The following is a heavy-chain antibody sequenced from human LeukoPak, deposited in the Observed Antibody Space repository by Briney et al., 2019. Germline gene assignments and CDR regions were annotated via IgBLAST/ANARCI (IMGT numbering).Heavy chain of an antibody. D-gene: IGHD5-12*01. CDR1: GASISSGTYS. CDR3: WAIVPTNKLDY. V-gene: IGHV4-39*01. Sequence: SETLSLTCAVSGASISSGTYSWGWMRQPPGKGPEWIGSFSYSGDGYYNSSLKSRVTISMGTSKNQFSLEVTSVTAADTAVYYCWAIVPTNKLDYWGRGTLVTVSP. CDR2: FSYSGDG. J-gene: IGHJ4*02.